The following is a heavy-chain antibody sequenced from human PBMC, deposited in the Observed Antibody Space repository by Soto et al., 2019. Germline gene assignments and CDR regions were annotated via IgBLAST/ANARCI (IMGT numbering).Heavy chain of an antibody. CDR3: AKTPYYDILSGYYPYGMDV. Sequence: LSFTCTVSGGSIMSGGYDWNLILQQPGNGLEWIGYIYYSGSTYYNPSLKSRVTISVDTSKNQFSLKLSSVTAADTAVYYCAKTPYYDILSGYYPYGMDVWGQGTTVTVSS. CDR1: GGSIMSGGYD. CDR2: IYYSGST. J-gene: IGHJ6*02. D-gene: IGHD3-9*01. V-gene: IGHV4-31*03.